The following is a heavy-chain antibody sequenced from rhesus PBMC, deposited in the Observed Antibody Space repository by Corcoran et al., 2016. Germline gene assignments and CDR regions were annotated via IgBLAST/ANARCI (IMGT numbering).Heavy chain of an antibody. J-gene: IGHJ4*01. CDR2: IDNSGST. CDR3: ARSIAAAGNGDY. Sequence: QLQLQESGPGLVKPSETLSLTCAVSGGSISGYWWSWIRQPPGQGLEWIGRIDNSGSTHYHPSLQRRVPISSTTSKTQFSLTLSSVTAADTAVYYCARSIAAAGNGDYWGQGVLVTVSS. D-gene: IGHD6-25*01. CDR1: GGSISGYW. V-gene: IGHV4-165*01.